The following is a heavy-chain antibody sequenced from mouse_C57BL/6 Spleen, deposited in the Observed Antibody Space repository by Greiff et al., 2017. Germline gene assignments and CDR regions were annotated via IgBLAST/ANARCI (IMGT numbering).Heavy chain of an antibody. CDR1: GYTFTNYW. CDR3: AREDETHDCSMGY. V-gene: IGHV1-63*01. CDR2: IYPGGGYT. J-gene: IGHJ4*01. D-gene: IGHD2-12*01. Sequence: QVQLQQSGAELVRPGTSVKMSCKASGYTFTNYWIGWAKQRPGHGLEWIGDIYPGGGYTNYNEKFKGKATLTADKSSSPAYMQFSSLTSEDSAIYYGAREDETHDCSMGYGGQGTLGTVAA.